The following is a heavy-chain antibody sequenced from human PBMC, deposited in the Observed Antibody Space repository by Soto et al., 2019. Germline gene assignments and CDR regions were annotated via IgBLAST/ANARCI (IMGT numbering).Heavy chain of an antibody. CDR3: ARGTELRYCTSSSCPGLDV. Sequence: PGESLKISCAASGFTSSSYWMTWVRQAPGKGLEWVANIAQDGSEKHYVDSVKGRFTISRDNGKNSLSLQMNSLRAEDTAVYYCARGTELRYCTSSSCPGLDVWGQGTTVTVSS. J-gene: IGHJ6*02. CDR2: IAQDGSEK. D-gene: IGHD2-2*01. V-gene: IGHV3-7*03. CDR1: GFTSSSYW.